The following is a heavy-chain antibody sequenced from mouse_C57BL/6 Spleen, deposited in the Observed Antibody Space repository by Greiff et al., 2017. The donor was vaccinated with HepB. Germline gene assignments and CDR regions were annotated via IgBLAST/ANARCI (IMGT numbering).Heavy chain of an antibody. Sequence: EVQVVESGGGLVQPGGSLSLSCAASGFTFTDYYMSWVRQPPGKALEWLGFIRNKANGYTTEYSASVKGRFTISRDNSQSILYLQMNALRAEDSATYYCARYNDGRFAYWGQGTLVTVSA. D-gene: IGHD2-3*01. J-gene: IGHJ3*01. CDR3: ARYNDGRFAY. CDR2: IRNKANGYTT. CDR1: GFTFTDYY. V-gene: IGHV7-3*01.